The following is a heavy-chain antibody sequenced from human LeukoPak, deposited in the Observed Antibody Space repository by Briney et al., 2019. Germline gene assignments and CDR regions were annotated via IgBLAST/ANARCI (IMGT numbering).Heavy chain of an antibody. J-gene: IGHJ4*02. V-gene: IGHV7-4-1*02. Sequence: SVNVSCKASRYTFRSCVINWLRQAPRQGLEYMGLYHTQSGNPTYAQGFTGRFVFSLDTSVSTAYLQISSLKAEDAAVYYCAIHPSDSSGYFSYWGQGALVTVSS. CDR1: RYTFRSCV. D-gene: IGHD3-22*01. CDR2: YHTQSGNP. CDR3: AIHPSDSSGYFSY.